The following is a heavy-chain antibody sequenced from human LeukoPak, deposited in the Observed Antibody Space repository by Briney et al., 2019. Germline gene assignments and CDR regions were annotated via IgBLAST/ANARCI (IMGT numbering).Heavy chain of an antibody. CDR1: GGSISSYY. Sequence: PSETLSLTCTVSGGSISSYYWSWIRQPAGKGLEWIGSIYYTGKTYDNPSLKSRLSMSVDTAKSQFSLKLRSVTAADTAVYYCARGVGPNGKFQGLDFWGQGSLVIVSS. CDR2: IYYTGKT. CDR3: ARGVGPNGKFQGLDF. J-gene: IGHJ4*02. V-gene: IGHV4-4*07. D-gene: IGHD1-26*01.